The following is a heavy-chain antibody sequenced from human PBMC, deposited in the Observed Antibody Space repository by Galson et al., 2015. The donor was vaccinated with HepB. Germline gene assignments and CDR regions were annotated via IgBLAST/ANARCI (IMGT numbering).Heavy chain of an antibody. CDR3: ARDPPYSGYDL. V-gene: IGHV3-66*01. CDR1: GFTVSSNH. D-gene: IGHD5-12*01. J-gene: IGHJ4*02. Sequence: SLRLSCAASGFTVSSNHMSWVRQAPGKGLEWVSMIYSGGSTSYADSVKGRFTISRDNSKNTLYLQMNSLRVEDTAVYYCARDPPYSGYDLWGQGTLVTVSS. CDR2: IYSGGST.